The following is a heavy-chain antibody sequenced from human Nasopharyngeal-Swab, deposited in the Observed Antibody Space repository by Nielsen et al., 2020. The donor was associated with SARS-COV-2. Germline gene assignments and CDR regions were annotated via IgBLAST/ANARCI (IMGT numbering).Heavy chain of an antibody. CDR1: GFTFSSYS. J-gene: IGHJ4*02. CDR3: ARLGWIAAAGTGKSD. Sequence: GESLKISCAASGFTFSSYSMNWVRQAPGKGLEWVSSISSSSGYIYYADSVKGRFTISRDNAKNSLYLQMNSLRAEDTAVYYCARLGWIAAAGTGKSDWGQGTLVTVSS. D-gene: IGHD6-13*01. V-gene: IGHV3-21*01. CDR2: ISSSSGYI.